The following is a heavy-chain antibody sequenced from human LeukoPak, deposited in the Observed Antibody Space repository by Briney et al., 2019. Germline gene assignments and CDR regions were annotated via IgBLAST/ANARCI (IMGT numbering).Heavy chain of an antibody. Sequence: GGSLRLSCAPSGLISITFAGYWARQAPGRGLEWVAFIRHDGSIKNYADSVKGRSTISRDNSKNTLYLQMNSLRAEDTAVYYCAKDSLADIDYWGQGTLVTVSS. CDR1: GLISITFA. CDR2: IRHDGSIK. J-gene: IGHJ4*02. V-gene: IGHV3-30*02. CDR3: AKDSLADIDY. D-gene: IGHD3-16*01.